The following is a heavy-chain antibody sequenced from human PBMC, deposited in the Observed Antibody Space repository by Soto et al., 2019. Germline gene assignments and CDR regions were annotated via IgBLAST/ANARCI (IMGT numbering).Heavy chain of an antibody. D-gene: IGHD3-10*01. J-gene: IGHJ6*02. CDR1: GFSISSGGYS. CDR3: ARQGFGPLHGLVDV. V-gene: IGHV4-61*08. CDR2: VHHSWGS. Sequence: SETLSLTCAFSGFSISSGGYSWSWIRQPPGKGLEWIGYVHHSWGSSYNPSLQSRVAISLDTSKSQFSLKVTSVTATDTAVYYCARQGFGPLHGLVDVWGQGTTVTVS.